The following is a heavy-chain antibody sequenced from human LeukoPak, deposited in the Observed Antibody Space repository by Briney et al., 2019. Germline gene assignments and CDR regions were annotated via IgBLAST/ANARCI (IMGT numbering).Heavy chain of an antibody. CDR2: IKQDGSEK. Sequence: GGSLRLSCAASGFIFSNYWMTWVRQAPGKGLEWVANIKQDGSEKYYVDSVKGRFTISRDNAKNSLFLQMNSLRAEDTAVYYCARDEYSPPWAFDFWGQGTMVTVSS. J-gene: IGHJ3*01. V-gene: IGHV3-7*01. CDR1: GFIFSNYW. D-gene: IGHD6-6*01. CDR3: ARDEYSPPWAFDF.